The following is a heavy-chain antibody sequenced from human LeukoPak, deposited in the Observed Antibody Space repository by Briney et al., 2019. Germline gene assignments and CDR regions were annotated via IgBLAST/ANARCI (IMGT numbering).Heavy chain of an antibody. CDR3: ARDTLDDSNYEGGANY. V-gene: IGHV1-2*02. CDR1: GYTFTGYY. Sequence: ASVKVSCKASGYTFTGYYMHWVRQAPGQGLEWMGWINPNSGGTNYAQKFQGRVTMTRDTSISTAYMELSRLRSDDTAVYYCARDTLDDSNYEGGANYWGQGTLVTVSS. J-gene: IGHJ4*02. D-gene: IGHD4-11*01. CDR2: INPNSGGT.